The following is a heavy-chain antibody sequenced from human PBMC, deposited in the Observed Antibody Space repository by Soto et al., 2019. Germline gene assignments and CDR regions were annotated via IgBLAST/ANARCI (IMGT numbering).Heavy chain of an antibody. J-gene: IGHJ4*02. CDR2: INSNGGST. Sequence: EVQLVESGGGLVQPGGSLRLSCAASGFTFSNYAMDWVRQAPGKGLEYVSAINSNGGSTYYANSVKGRFTISRDNSKNTLYLQMGSLRAEDMAVYYCARRDGYNFDYWGQGTLVTVSS. CDR1: GFTFSNYA. V-gene: IGHV3-64*01. CDR3: ARRDGYNFDY. D-gene: IGHD5-12*01.